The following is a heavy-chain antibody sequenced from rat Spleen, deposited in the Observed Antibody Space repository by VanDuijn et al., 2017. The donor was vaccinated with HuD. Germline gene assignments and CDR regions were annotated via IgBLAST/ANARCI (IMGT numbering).Heavy chain of an antibody. J-gene: IGHJ3*01. V-gene: IGHV2-63*01. CDR2: MNYNGDT. Sequence: QVQLKESGPGLVQPSQTLSLTCTVSGFSLSRYNVHWVRQPPGKGLEWMGRMNYNGDTSYNSALKSRLSISRDTSKNQVFLKMNSLQTEDTAIYFCTSPFRWFAYWGQGTLVTVSS. CDR3: TSPFRWFAY. CDR1: GFSLSRYN.